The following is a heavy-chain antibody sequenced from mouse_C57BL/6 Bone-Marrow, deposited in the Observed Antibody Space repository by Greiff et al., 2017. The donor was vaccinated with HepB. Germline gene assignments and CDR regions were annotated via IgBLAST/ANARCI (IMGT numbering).Heavy chain of an antibody. D-gene: IGHD2-1*01. J-gene: IGHJ2*01. CDR3: AYGNYFYFDY. CDR1: GFTFSDYG. V-gene: IGHV5-17*01. CDR2: ISSGSSTI. Sequence: EVNLVESGGGLVKPGGSLKLSCAASGFTFSDYGMHWVRQAPEKGLEWVAYISSGSSTIYYADTVTGRFTISRYNATNTLFLQMTSLRSEDTAMYYCAYGNYFYFDYWGQGTTLTVSS.